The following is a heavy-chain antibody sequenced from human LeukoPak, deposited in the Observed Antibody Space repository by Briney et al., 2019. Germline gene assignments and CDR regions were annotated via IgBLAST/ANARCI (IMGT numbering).Heavy chain of an antibody. J-gene: IGHJ4*02. Sequence: GRSLRLSCAASGFTFDDYAMHWVRQAPGKGLEGVSGISWNSGSIGYADSVKGRFTISRDNAKNSLYLQMNSLRAEDTALYYCAKGMGGLGSKFDYWGQGTLVTVSS. CDR3: AKGMGGLGSKFDY. D-gene: IGHD3-16*01. V-gene: IGHV3-9*01. CDR1: GFTFDDYA. CDR2: ISWNSGSI.